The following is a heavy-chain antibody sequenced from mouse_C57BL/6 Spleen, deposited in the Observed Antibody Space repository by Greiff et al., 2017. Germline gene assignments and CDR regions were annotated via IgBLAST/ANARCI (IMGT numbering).Heavy chain of an antibody. V-gene: IGHV2-2*01. CDR3: ARMVTTIWYFDV. CDR1: GFSLTSYG. D-gene: IGHD2-2*01. Sequence: VKLVESGPGLVQPSQSLSITCTVSGFSLTSYGVHWVRQSPGKGLEWLGVIWSGGSTDYNAAFISRLSISKDNSKSQVFFKMNSLQADDTAIYYCARMVTTIWYFDVWGTGTTVTVSS. CDR2: IWSGGST. J-gene: IGHJ1*03.